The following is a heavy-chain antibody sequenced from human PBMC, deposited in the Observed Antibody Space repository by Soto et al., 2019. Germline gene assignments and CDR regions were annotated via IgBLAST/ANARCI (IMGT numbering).Heavy chain of an antibody. V-gene: IGHV1-69*13. Sequence: GASVKVSCKASGGTFSSYAISWVRQAPGQGLEWMGGIIPIFGTANYAQKFQGRVTITADESTSTAYMELSSRRSEDTALYYFASVRLDYGGINFDYWGQGTLVTVSS. CDR1: GGTFSSYA. D-gene: IGHD4-17*01. CDR2: IIPIFGTA. J-gene: IGHJ4*02. CDR3: ASVRLDYGGINFDY.